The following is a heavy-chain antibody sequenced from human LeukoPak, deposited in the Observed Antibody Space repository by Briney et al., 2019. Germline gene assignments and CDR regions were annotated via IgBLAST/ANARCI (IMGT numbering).Heavy chain of an antibody. CDR2: ISANGGST. Sequence: GGSLSLSCAASGFTFSSYAMHWARQAPGKGLEYVAAISANGGSTSYTNSVEGRFTVSRDNSKDTLYLQMGSLRVEDMAVYYCGRAPPYGGGWYGPDDFWGQGTLVSVSS. D-gene: IGHD6-19*01. CDR3: GRAPPYGGGWYGPDDF. V-gene: IGHV3-64*01. CDR1: GFTFSSYA. J-gene: IGHJ4*02.